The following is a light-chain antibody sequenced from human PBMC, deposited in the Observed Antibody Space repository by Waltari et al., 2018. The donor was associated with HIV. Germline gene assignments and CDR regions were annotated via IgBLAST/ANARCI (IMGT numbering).Light chain of an antibody. CDR2: SND. CDR3: AAWDDSLRVLI. V-gene: IGLV1-44*01. CDR1: RSHIGSCT. J-gene: IGLJ2*01. Sequence: QSVLTQPPSASGTPGQTVPISCSGRRSHIGSCTVNWYQQFPATSPKLLIYSNDQRPSGVPARFSGSVSGTSASLAISGLQSEDEADYHCAAWDDSLRVLIFGGGTKLTVL.